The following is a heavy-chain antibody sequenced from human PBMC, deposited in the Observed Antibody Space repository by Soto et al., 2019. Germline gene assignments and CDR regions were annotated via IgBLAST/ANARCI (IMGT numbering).Heavy chain of an antibody. J-gene: IGHJ1*01. CDR2: IIPIFGTA. CDR1: GGTFSSYA. CDR3: ARDEDSYGYLYFQH. Sequence: SVKVSCKASGGTFSSYAISWVRQAPGQGLEWMGGIIPIFGTANYAQKFQGRVTITADESTSTAYMELSSLRSEDTAVYYCARDEDSYGYLYFQHWGQGTLVTVSS. V-gene: IGHV1-69*13. D-gene: IGHD5-18*01.